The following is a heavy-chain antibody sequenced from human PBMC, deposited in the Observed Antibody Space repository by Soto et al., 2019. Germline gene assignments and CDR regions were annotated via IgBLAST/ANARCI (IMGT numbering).Heavy chain of an antibody. CDR2: SHQSGNT. Sequence: QVQLQESGPGLVKPSGTLSLTCAVSGVSIGSHDWWTWVRQPPGKGLEWIGESHQSGNTNYNSSLESRVTISPDKSKNHFSLQLSSVTVAETAVYYCATRDTGRVYWGQGTLVTVSS. D-gene: IGHD5-18*01. J-gene: IGHJ4*02. CDR1: GVSIGSHDW. V-gene: IGHV4-4*02. CDR3: ATRDTGRVY.